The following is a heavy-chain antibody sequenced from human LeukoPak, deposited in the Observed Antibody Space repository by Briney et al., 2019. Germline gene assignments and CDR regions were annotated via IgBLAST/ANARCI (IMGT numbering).Heavy chain of an antibody. J-gene: IGHJ4*02. Sequence: PGGSLRLSCAASGFTFDDYAMHWVWQAPGKGLEWVSGISWNSGSIGYADSVKGRFTISRDNAKNSLYLQMNSLRAEDTALYYCAKDTGPIAADLDYWGQGTLVTVSS. CDR3: AKDTGPIAADLDY. D-gene: IGHD6-13*01. CDR2: ISWNSGSI. V-gene: IGHV3-9*01. CDR1: GFTFDDYA.